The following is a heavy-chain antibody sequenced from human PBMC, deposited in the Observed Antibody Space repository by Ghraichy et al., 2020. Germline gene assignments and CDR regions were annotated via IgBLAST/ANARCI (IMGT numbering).Heavy chain of an antibody. CDR2: IHYSGGT. V-gene: IGHV4-31*03. CDR1: GGSINSGGYY. J-gene: IGHJ3*02. Sequence: SETLSLTCTVSGGSINSGGYYWNWIRQHPGKGLEWIGYIHYSGGTHYIPSLKSRVIISLDTSKNQFSLRLSSVTVADTAVYYCARDSAKWGSVGAFDIWGQGTMVTVSS. D-gene: IGHD7-27*01. CDR3: ARDSAKWGSVGAFDI.